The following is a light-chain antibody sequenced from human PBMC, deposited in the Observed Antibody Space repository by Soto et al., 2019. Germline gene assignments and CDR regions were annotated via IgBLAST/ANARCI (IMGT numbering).Light chain of an antibody. CDR3: QQSCSTHSIT. Sequence: DIQLTQSPSSLSGSGRDRVPVGCRASQSISSHLNWYQQKPGKATKLMIYAASSLQSGVPSRFSGSGAGTDFTLTISSLQPEDFANYYCQQSCSTHSITFGQGTRLEIK. CDR2: AAS. CDR1: QSISSH. V-gene: IGKV1-39*01. J-gene: IGKJ5*01.